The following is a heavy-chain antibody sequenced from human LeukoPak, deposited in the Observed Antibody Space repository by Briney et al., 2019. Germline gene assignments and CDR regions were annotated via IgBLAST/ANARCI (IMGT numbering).Heavy chain of an antibody. CDR3: ARAPQGYCSVTACYIFDY. J-gene: IGHJ4*02. CDR2: IYNSGST. CDR1: GGSISSDSYY. D-gene: IGHD2-2*01. V-gene: IGHV4-31*03. Sequence: PSETLSLTCTVSGGSISSDSYYWAWIRQHPGKGLEWIGYIYNSGSTYYNPSLKSRVTISVDTSKNQFSLKLSSVTAADTAVYYCARAPQGYCSVTACYIFDYWAREPWSPSPQ.